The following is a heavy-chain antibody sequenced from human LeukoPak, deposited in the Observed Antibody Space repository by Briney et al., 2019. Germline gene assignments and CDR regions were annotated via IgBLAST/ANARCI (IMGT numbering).Heavy chain of an antibody. V-gene: IGHV3-11*04. CDR1: GFTFSDYY. D-gene: IGHD6-13*01. Sequence: GGSLRLSCAASGFTFSDYYMSWIRQAPGKGLECVSYISSSGNTTYHADSVKGRFTISRDNAKNSLYLQMSSLRAEDTAVYYCARDIAAAGIELDYWGQGTLVTVSS. CDR3: ARDIAAAGIELDY. J-gene: IGHJ4*02. CDR2: ISSSGNTT.